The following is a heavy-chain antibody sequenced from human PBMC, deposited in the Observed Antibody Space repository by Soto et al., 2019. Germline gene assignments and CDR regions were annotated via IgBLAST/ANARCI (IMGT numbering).Heavy chain of an antibody. CDR2: IYYDGSNR. V-gene: IGHV3-33*01. J-gene: IGHJ4*03. CDR3: ARAFCTNGVCYYFFDY. D-gene: IGHD2-8*01. Sequence: HPGGSLRLSCAASGFTFGTYAMHWVRQAPGKGLEWVAVIYYDGSNRYYGDAVKGRFTISRDNSKCTLYLQMSSLRAEDTAVFYCARAFCTNGVCYYFFDYWGHGALVTVSS. CDR1: GFTFGTYA.